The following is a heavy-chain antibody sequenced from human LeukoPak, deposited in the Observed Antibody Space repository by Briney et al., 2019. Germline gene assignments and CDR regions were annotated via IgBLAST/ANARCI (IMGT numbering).Heavy chain of an antibody. J-gene: IGHJ3*02. V-gene: IGHV3-74*01. CDR3: ARHYYGSGSPTGGAFDI. CDR1: GFTFSSYW. D-gene: IGHD3-10*01. CDR2: INSDGSST. Sequence: GGSLRLSCAASGFTFSSYWMHWVRQAPGKGLVWVSRINSDGSSTSYADSVKGRFTISRDNAKNTLYLQMNSLRAEDTAVYYCARHYYGSGSPTGGAFDIWGQGTMVTVSS.